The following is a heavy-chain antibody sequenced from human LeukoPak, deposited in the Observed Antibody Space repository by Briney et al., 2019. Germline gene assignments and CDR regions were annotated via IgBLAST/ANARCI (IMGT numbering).Heavy chain of an antibody. D-gene: IGHD3-3*01. CDR1: GFTFSSYS. V-gene: IGHV3-21*01. CDR2: ISSSSSYI. J-gene: IGHJ4*02. CDR3: ARGGEITYYDFWSGYLEIDY. Sequence: GGSLRLSCAASGFTFSSYSMNWVRQAPGKGLEWVSSISSSSSYIYYADSVKGRLTISRDNAKNSLYLQMNSLRAEDTAVYYCARGGEITYYDFWSGYLEIDYWGQGTLVTVSS.